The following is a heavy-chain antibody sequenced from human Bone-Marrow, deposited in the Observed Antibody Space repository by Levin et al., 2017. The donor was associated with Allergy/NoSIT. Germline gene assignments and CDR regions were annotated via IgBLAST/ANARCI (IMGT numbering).Heavy chain of an antibody. CDR2: IKRESDGGTT. CDR3: AADESDFSWAAYDF. Sequence: ETLSLTCAASGFRFRDAWMSWVRQAPGKGLEWVARIKRESDGGTTDHAAPVKGRFTISRDDLKNTLFLQMDSLKTEDTAVYFCAADESDFSWAAYDFWGQGTTVTVSS. CDR1: GFRFRDAW. J-gene: IGHJ3*01. D-gene: IGHD3-16*01. V-gene: IGHV3-15*01.